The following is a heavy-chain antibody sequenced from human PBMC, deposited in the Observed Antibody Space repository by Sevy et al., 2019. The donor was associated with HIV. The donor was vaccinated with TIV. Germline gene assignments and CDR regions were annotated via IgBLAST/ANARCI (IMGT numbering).Heavy chain of an antibody. CDR1: GYTFTGYY. Sequence: ASVKVSCKASGYTFTGYYMQWVRQAPGQGLEWMGWINPNSGGTNYAQKFQGRITMTRDTSISTAYLELNRLRSDDTAVYYCARDPNDILNAHAFDFWGQGTVVTVSS. CDR3: ARDPNDILNAHAFDF. D-gene: IGHD3-9*01. V-gene: IGHV1-2*02. CDR2: INPNSGGT. J-gene: IGHJ3*01.